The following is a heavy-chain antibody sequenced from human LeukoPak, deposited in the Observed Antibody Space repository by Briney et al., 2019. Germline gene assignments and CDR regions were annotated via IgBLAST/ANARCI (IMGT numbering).Heavy chain of an antibody. CDR2: ISYDGSNK. CDR3: AKVLGEWLRLGAFDI. J-gene: IGHJ3*02. V-gene: IGHV3-30*18. D-gene: IGHD5-12*01. CDR1: GFTFSSYG. Sequence: PGRSLRLSCAASGFTFSSYGMHWVRQAPGKGLEWVAVISYDGSNKYYADSVKGRFTISRDNSKNTLYLQMNSLRAEDTAVYCCAKVLGEWLRLGAFDIWGQGTMVTVSS.